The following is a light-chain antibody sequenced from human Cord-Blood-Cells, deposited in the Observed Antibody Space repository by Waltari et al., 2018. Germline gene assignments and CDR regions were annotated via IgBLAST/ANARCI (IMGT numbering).Light chain of an antibody. J-gene: IGKJ4*01. CDR1: QSVLYSSNNKNY. CDR2: WAS. V-gene: IGKV4-1*01. Sequence: DIVMTQSPDSLAVSLGERATINCKSSQSVLYSSNNKNYLAWYQQKPGQPPKLLIYWASTRESGFPDRFSGSGSETDFTLTISSLQAEDVAVYYCQQYYSTPLTFGGGTKVEIK. CDR3: QQYYSTPLT.